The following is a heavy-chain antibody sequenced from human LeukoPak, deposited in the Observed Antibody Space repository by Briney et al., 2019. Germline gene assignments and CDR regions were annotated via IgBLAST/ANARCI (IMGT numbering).Heavy chain of an antibody. V-gene: IGHV4-39*07. Sequence: SETLSLTCTVSGGSISSSSYYWGWIRQPPGKGLEWIGSIYYSGSTYYNPSLKSRVTISVDTSKNQFSLKLRSVTAADTAVYYCARVTGYMIEDYFDYWGQGTLVAVSS. CDR2: IYYSGST. J-gene: IGHJ4*02. CDR1: GGSISSSSYY. D-gene: IGHD3-22*01. CDR3: ARVTGYMIEDYFDY.